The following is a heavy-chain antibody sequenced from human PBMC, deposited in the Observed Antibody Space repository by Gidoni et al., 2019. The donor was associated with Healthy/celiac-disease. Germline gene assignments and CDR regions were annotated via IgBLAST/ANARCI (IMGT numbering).Heavy chain of an antibody. CDR1: GGTFSSYA. CDR3: ARAGPLTATVVRGYYFDY. V-gene: IGHV1-69*01. CDR2: IIPIFGTA. Sequence: QVQLVQSGAEVKKPGSSVKVSCKASGGTFSSYAISWVRQAPGQGLEWMGGIIPIFGTANYAQKFQGRVTITADESTSTAYMELSSLRSEDTAVYYCARAGPLTATVVRGYYFDYWGQGTLVTVSS. J-gene: IGHJ4*02. D-gene: IGHD4-17*01.